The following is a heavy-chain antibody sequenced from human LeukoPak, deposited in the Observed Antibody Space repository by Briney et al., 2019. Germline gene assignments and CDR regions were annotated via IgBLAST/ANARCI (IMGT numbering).Heavy chain of an antibody. CDR2: ISVSIGNT. CDR1: GYTFTSYG. Sequence: GASVKVSCKASGYTFTSYGITWVRQAPGQGLEWMGWISVSIGNTNYAQKLQGRVTMTTDTSTTTAYMELKSLRSDDTAVYYCARGAGSSWYDGFDIWGQGTMVTVSS. D-gene: IGHD6-13*01. J-gene: IGHJ3*02. CDR3: ARGAGSSWYDGFDI. V-gene: IGHV1-18*01.